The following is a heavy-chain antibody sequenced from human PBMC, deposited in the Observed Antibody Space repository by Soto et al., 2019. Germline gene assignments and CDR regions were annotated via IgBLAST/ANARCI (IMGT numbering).Heavy chain of an antibody. V-gene: IGHV1-18*01. Sequence: QVQLVQSGGEVKKPGASVKVSCKASGYTFSNYGITWVRQAPGKGLEWMGWISTYNGNTSYAQKLQGRVTMTTDKHTTTAPMEVNSLASRDPSAYYCARAQKWLHTPPAYWDQGTLVNVSS. D-gene: IGHD5-12*01. CDR3: ARAQKWLHTPPAY. CDR1: GYTFSNYG. J-gene: IGHJ4*02. CDR2: ISTYNGNT.